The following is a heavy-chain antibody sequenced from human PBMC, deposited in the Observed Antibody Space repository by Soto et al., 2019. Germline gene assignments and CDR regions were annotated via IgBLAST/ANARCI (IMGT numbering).Heavy chain of an antibody. D-gene: IGHD3-22*01. CDR2: INQDAREK. Sequence: GGSLRLSCAVSGFTLSTYWMSWVRQAPGKGLEWVANINQDAREKYYVDSVKGRFTVYRDHAKSSLYLQMNSLRVEDTAVYYCARFRRGSSGSNFFDFWGQGALVTVPS. V-gene: IGHV3-7*03. CDR1: GFTLSTYW. J-gene: IGHJ4*02. CDR3: ARFRRGSSGSNFFDF.